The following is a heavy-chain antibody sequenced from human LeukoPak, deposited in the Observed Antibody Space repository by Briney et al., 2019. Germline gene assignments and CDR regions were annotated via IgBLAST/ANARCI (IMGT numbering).Heavy chain of an antibody. CDR1: GFTFSDYY. CDR2: ISSPGTTR. V-gene: IGHV3-11*01. CDR3: ARNRDGCNVDY. J-gene: IGHJ4*02. Sequence: AGGSLRLSCAASGFTFSDYYMSWIRQAPGRGLEWISYISSPGTTRYYADSVKGRFTISRDNARNSLFLQMNSLSAEDTAIYYCARNRDGCNVDYWGQGTLVTVSS. D-gene: IGHD2-2*01.